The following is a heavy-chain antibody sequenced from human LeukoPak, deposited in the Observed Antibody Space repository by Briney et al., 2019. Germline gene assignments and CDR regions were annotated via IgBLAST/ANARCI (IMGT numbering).Heavy chain of an antibody. CDR2: IYYSGST. CDR1: GDSIHSFY. D-gene: IGHD3-16*01. V-gene: IGHV4-59*08. J-gene: IGHJ5*01. Sequence: PSETLSLTCTVSGDSIHSFYWSWVRQPPRQELEWIGYIYYSGSTNYNPSLKSRITISVDTSKNQFSLRLSSVTAADTAIYYCARRKTRGGPIDSWGQGTLVTVSS. CDR3: ARRKTRGGPIDS.